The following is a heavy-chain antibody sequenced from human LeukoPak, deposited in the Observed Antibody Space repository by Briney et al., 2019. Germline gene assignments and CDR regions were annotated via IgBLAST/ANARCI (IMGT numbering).Heavy chain of an antibody. D-gene: IGHD1-26*01. V-gene: IGHV4-39*07. CDR2: IFYNGST. Sequence: PSETLSLTCTVSGGSLSSSIYFWGWIRQPPEKGLEWIGSIFYNGSTYYNPSLKSRVTMSVDTSKNQFSLKLSSVTAADTAVYYCAKGGAGSIFDYWGQGTLVTVSS. CDR3: AKGGAGSIFDY. CDR1: GGSLSSSIYF. J-gene: IGHJ4*02.